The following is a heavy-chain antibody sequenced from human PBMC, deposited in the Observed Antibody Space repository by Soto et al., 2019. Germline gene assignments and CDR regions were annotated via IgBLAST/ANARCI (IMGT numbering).Heavy chain of an antibody. V-gene: IGHV1-18*04. J-gene: IGHJ4*02. Sequence: QVQLVQSGAEVKKPGASVKVSCKVSGYTITTYGISWVRQAPGQGLEWMGWISTSNGNTKNAEKIQGRVTMTTDTSTSSSYMKRTSLRSEDTAVYYGVRDSSTSGTTYGYYYWGQGNPVTVSS. CDR2: ISTSNGNT. CDR1: GYTITTYG. CDR3: VRDSSTSGTTYGYYY. D-gene: IGHD5-18*01.